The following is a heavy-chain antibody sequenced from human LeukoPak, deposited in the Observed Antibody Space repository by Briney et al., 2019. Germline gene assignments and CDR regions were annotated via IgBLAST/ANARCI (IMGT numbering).Heavy chain of an antibody. CDR2: FDPEDGET. J-gene: IGHJ4*02. D-gene: IGHD6-13*01. CDR3: ARDRIAAAVLDY. Sequence: ASVKVSCKVSGYTLTELSMHWVRQAPGKGLEWMGGFDPEDGETIYAQKFQGRVTMTTDTSTNTAHMELRSLTSDDTAVYFCARDRIAAAVLDYWGQGTLVTVSS. CDR1: GYTLTELS. V-gene: IGHV1-24*01.